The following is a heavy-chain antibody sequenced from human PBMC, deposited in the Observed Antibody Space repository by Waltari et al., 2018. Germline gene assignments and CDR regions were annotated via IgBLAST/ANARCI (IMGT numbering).Heavy chain of an antibody. D-gene: IGHD2-15*01. V-gene: IGHV4-39*01. J-gene: IGHJ4*02. CDR1: GGSISSTSYY. Sequence: QLQLQESGPGLVKPSETLSLICSISGGSISSTSYYWAWIRQPPGQGLEWIGSFIYNGNTYYNPSLKRRISFFVDTSKNQFLLQLRSVTAADTAMYYCARPGRVGGGSLMGLDYWGQGTLVTVSS. CDR2: FIYNGNT. CDR3: ARPGRVGGGSLMGLDY.